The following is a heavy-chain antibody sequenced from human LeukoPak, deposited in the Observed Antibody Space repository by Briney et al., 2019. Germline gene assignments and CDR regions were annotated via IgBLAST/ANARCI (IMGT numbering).Heavy chain of an antibody. CDR2: ISAYNGNT. V-gene: IGHV1-18*01. CDR3: ARGYYDFWSGYYTEHFDY. Sequence: ASVKVSCKASGYTFTSYGISWVRQAPGQGLEWMGWISAYNGNTNYAQKLQGRVTMTTDTSTSTAYMELRSLRSDDTAVYYCARGYYDFWSGYYTEHFDYWGQGTLVTVSS. CDR1: GYTFTSYG. D-gene: IGHD3-3*01. J-gene: IGHJ4*02.